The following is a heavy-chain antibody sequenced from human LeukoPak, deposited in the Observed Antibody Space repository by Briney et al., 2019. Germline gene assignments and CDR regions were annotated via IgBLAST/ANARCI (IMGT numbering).Heavy chain of an antibody. D-gene: IGHD3-9*01. CDR1: GFTFSTSA. J-gene: IGHJ4*02. CDR3: ARAGGYFNLEYYLGY. Sequence: SVKVSCKASGFTFSTSAVQWVRQARGQRLEWIGWIVVGSGKTNYAQKFQERVTITRDMSTSTVNMELTSLRYGDTAVYYCARAGGYFNLEYYLGYWGQGTLVTVSS. CDR2: IVVGSGKT. V-gene: IGHV1-58*01.